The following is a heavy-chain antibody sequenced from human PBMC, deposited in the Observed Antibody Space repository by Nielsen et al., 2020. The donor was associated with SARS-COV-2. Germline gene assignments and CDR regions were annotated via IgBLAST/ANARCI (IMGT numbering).Heavy chain of an antibody. J-gene: IGHJ4*02. Sequence: GGSLRLSCKGSGSSFTSYWIGWVRQIPGKGLEWIGIIYTDDFDTRYNPSFQGQVTISADKSINTVFLQWSRLKASDTAMYFCARQGHYFGSGTFRGDYWGQGTLVTVSS. CDR1: GSSFTSYW. D-gene: IGHD3-10*01. V-gene: IGHV5-51*01. CDR3: ARQGHYFGSGTFRGDY. CDR2: IYTDDFDT.